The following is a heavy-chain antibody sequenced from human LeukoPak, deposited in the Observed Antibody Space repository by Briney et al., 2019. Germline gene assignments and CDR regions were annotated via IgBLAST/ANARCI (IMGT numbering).Heavy chain of an antibody. CDR1: NGSFSGYH. CDR3: ARAAWNGGGGFDP. Sequence: SETLSLTCAVYNGSFSGYHWSWIRQSPERGLEWIGEVNHGGDTNYNPSLRSRVAISLDTSKNHFSLKLRSVTAADTAVYNCARAAWNGGGGFDPWGQGTLVTVHS. V-gene: IGHV4-34*01. CDR2: VNHGGDT. D-gene: IGHD3-16*01. J-gene: IGHJ5*02.